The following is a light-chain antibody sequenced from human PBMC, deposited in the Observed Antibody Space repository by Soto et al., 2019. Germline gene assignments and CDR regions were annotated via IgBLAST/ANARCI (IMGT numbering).Light chain of an antibody. CDR3: ATWDDRLSGWV. Sequence: QSVLTQPPSASGTPGQRVIISCSGSSSNIGSNIVNWYQHVPGTAPKLLIHDDSQRPSGVPDRFSGSKSGTSASLAISGLQSEDEADYYCATWDDRLSGWVFGGGTKLTVL. CDR1: SSNIGSNI. CDR2: DDS. V-gene: IGLV1-44*01. J-gene: IGLJ3*02.